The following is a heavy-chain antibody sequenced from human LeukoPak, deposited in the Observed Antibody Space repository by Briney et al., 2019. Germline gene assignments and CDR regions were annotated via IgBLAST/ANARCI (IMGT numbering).Heavy chain of an antibody. V-gene: IGHV3-7*01. CDR1: GFTFSSYW. Sequence: GGSLRLSCAASGFTFSSYWMSWVRQAPGKGLEWVANIKQDGSEKYYVDSVKGRFTISRDNAKNSLYLQMNSLRAEDTAVYYCKAYDYVWGSYRYDYWGQGTLVTVPS. CDR2: IKQDGSEK. CDR3: KAYDYVWGSYRYDY. D-gene: IGHD3-16*02. J-gene: IGHJ4*02.